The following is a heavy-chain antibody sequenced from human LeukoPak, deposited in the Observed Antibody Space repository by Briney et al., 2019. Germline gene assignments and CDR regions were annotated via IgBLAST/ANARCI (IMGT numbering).Heavy chain of an antibody. J-gene: IGHJ4*02. CDR1: GFTFSSYW. D-gene: IGHD3-10*01. Sequence: PGGSLRLSCAASGFTFSSYWMNWVRQAPGKGLVWVSRIASDGSSTTYADPVKGRFTISRDNSKNTLCLQMNSLRAEDTAVYYCASGLWFGEKEDYWGQGTLVTVSS. CDR2: IASDGSST. V-gene: IGHV3-74*01. CDR3: ASGLWFGEKEDY.